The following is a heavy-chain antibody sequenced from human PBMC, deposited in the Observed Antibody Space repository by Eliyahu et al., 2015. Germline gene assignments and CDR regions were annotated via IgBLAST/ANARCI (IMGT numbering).Heavy chain of an antibody. CDR2: ISSSSSTI. CDR1: GFTFSSYS. CDR3: ARYWNDVRDAFDI. J-gene: IGHJ3*02. Sequence: EVQLVESGGGLVQPGGSLRLSCAASGFTFSSYSMNWVRQAPGKGLGWVSYISSSSSTIYYADSVKGRFTISRDNAKNSLYLQMNSLRDEDTAVYYCARYWNDVRDAFDIWGQGTMVTVSS. V-gene: IGHV3-48*02. D-gene: IGHD1-1*01.